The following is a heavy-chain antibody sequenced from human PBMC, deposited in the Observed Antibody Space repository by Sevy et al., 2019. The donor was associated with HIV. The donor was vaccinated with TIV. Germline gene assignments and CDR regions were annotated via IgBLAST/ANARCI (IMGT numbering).Heavy chain of an antibody. J-gene: IGHJ5*02. D-gene: IGHD3-9*01. CDR2: IKSKTNGGTA. CDR3: TTDHSFIILVTPLPNDFDP. V-gene: IGHV3-15*01. CDR1: GFNFSNAW. Sequence: GGSLRLSCTASGFNFSNAWMSWVRQAPGKGLEWVGRIKSKTNGGTADYAAPVRGRFTISRDDLKNTLYLQMNGLKTEDTAVYFCTTDHSFIILVTPLPNDFDPWGQGTLVTVSS.